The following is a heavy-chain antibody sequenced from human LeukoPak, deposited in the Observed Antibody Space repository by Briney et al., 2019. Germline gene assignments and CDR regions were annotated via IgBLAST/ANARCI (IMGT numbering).Heavy chain of an antibody. J-gene: IGHJ4*02. CDR2: SISGTRFT. V-gene: IGHV3-21*01. CDR3: ARVSYDNTGWNLFPDY. Sequence: GGSLRLSCAASEFTFSRYRMNWVRQAPGAGLEWVASSISGTRFTFYADSVKGRFTISRDNAKNSLYLQMNSLRADDTAVYYCARVSYDNTGWNLFPDYWGQGTLVTVSS. D-gene: IGHD1-7*01. CDR1: EFTFSRYR.